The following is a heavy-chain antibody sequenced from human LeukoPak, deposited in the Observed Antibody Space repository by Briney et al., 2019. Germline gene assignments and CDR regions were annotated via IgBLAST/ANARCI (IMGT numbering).Heavy chain of an antibody. V-gene: IGHV1-2*02. CDR3: ARDFSGSYGADY. Sequence: ASVNVSCKASVYTFNHYYMHWLRQAPGQALEWMGWINPNTGGTNYAQNFQGRVTVARDTSISTAYMELSRLRSDDTAVYYCARDFSGSYGADYWGQGTLVIVSS. D-gene: IGHD1-26*01. CDR2: INPNTGGT. J-gene: IGHJ4*02. CDR1: VYTFNHYY.